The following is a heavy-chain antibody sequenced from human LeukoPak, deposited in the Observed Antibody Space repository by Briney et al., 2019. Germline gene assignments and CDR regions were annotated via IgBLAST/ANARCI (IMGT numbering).Heavy chain of an antibody. Sequence: GGSLRLSCAASGFTFSIHAMNWVRQAPGKGLEWVSAITGGADKKYYVGSLKGRFTISRDNSKNTLYLQMNSLRAEDTALYYCTKTIDVPAAQVGSYYYYGMDVWGQGTTVTVSS. J-gene: IGHJ6*02. CDR3: TKTIDVPAAQVGSYYYYGMDV. CDR2: ITGGADKK. V-gene: IGHV3-23*01. D-gene: IGHD2-2*01. CDR1: GFTFSIHA.